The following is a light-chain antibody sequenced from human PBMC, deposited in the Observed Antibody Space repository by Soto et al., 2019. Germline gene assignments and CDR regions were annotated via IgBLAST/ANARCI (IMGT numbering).Light chain of an antibody. V-gene: IGKV1-5*01. J-gene: IGKJ3*01. CDR1: QSISSY. CDR3: QQSYNWPFT. Sequence: DIQIAQSPSTLAGSVGGRITLQCRASQSISSYLAWYQQKPGKAPRLLIYDASTLASGVPSRFSGSGSGTDFTLTISSLQPEDFATYYCQQSYNWPFTFGPGTKVDIK. CDR2: DAS.